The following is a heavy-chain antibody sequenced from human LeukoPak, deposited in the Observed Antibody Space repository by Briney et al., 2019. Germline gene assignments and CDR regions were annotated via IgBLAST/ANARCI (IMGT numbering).Heavy chain of an antibody. CDR1: GFAFKTYA. CDR2: TSYDGVVK. CDR3: ARDLSTHYSIDF. V-gene: IGHV3-30-3*01. D-gene: IGHD2/OR15-2a*01. J-gene: IGHJ4*02. Sequence: GGSLRLSCAASGFAFKTYAIHWVRQTPGKGLEWVTFTSYDGVVKYYADSVKGRLIISRDNSKNTVNLHMSSLRPEDTAVYYCARDLSTHYSIDFWGPGTLVSVSS.